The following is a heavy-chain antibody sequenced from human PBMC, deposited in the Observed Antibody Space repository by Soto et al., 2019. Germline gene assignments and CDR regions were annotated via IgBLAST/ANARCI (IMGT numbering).Heavy chain of an antibody. CDR2: ISYDGSNK. Sequence: QVQLVESGGGVVQPGRSLRLSCAASGFTFSSYGMHWVRQAPGKGLEWVAVISYDGSNKYYADSVKGRFTISRDNSKNTLYLQMNSLRAEDTAVYYCAKASRPLQDAFDIWGQGTMVTVSS. CDR1: GFTFSSYG. J-gene: IGHJ3*02. CDR3: AKASRPLQDAFDI. V-gene: IGHV3-30*18.